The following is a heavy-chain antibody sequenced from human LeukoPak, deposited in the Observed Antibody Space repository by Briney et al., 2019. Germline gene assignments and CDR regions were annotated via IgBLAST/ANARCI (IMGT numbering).Heavy chain of an antibody. V-gene: IGHV3-48*02. CDR2: ISSSSSTI. Sequence: GGSLRLSCAASGFTFSSYSMNWVRQAPGKGLEWASYISSSSSTICYADSVKGRFTLSRDNAKNSLYLQMNSLRDEDTAVYYCASVIGGWLPRGHDYWGEGTLVTSST. J-gene: IGHJ4*02. D-gene: IGHD5-24*01. CDR1: GFTFSSYS. CDR3: ASVIGGWLPRGHDY.